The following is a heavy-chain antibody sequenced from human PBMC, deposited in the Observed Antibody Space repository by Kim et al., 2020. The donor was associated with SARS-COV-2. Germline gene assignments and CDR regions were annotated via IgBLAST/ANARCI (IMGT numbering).Heavy chain of an antibody. CDR2: ISYDGSNK. CDR3: AKGIYGSGSYDAFDI. J-gene: IGHJ3*02. D-gene: IGHD3-10*01. V-gene: IGHV3-30*18. CDR1: GFTFSSYG. Sequence: GGSLRLSCAASGFTFSSYGMHWVRQAPGKGLEWVAVISYDGSNKYYADSVKGRFTISRDNSKNTLYLQMNSLRAEDTAVYYCAKGIYGSGSYDAFDIWGQGTMVTVSS.